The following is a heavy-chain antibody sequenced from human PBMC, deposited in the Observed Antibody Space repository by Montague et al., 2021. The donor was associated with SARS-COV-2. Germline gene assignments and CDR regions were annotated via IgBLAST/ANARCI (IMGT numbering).Heavy chain of an antibody. J-gene: IGHJ6*02. CDR1: GGSISSYY. V-gene: IGHV4-4*07. D-gene: IGHD3-10*01. CDR2: IYTSGST. Sequence: SETLSLTCTVSGGSISSYYWSWIRQPAGKGLEWIGRIYTSGSTNXNPSLKSRVTMSVDTSKNQFSLKLSSVTAAGTAVYYCAREAWFGDKTSASEYYGMDVWGQGTAVTVSS. CDR3: AREAWFGDKTSASEYYGMDV.